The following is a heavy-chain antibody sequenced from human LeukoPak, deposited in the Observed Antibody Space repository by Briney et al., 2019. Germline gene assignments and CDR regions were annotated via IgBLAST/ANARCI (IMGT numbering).Heavy chain of an antibody. CDR2: ISSSGGTI. D-gene: IGHD2-21*01. V-gene: IGHV3-48*03. Sequence: PGGSLRLSCAASEFTFSTYEMNWVRQAPGKGLEWVAYISSSGGTIHYADSVKGRFTISRDNAKNSLFLQMNSLRAEDTAVYYCARVVIRVIDYWGQGTLVTVSS. CDR3: ARVVIRVIDY. J-gene: IGHJ4*02. CDR1: EFTFSTYE.